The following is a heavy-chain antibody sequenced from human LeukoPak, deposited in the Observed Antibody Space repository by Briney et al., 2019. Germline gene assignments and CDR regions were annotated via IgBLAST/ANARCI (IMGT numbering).Heavy chain of an antibody. V-gene: IGHV3-11*01. J-gene: IGHJ4*02. Sequence: GGSLRLSCAASGFTFSDYYMSWIRQAPGKGLEWVSYISSSGSTIYYADSVKGRFTISRDNAKNSLCLQMNSLRAEDTAVYYCARDQMKGIAAAGTGFDYWGQGTLVTVSS. CDR1: GFTFSDYY. D-gene: IGHD6-13*01. CDR3: ARDQMKGIAAAGTGFDY. CDR2: ISSSGSTI.